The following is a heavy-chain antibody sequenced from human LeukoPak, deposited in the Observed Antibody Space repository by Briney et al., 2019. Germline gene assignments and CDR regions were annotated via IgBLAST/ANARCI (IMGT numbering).Heavy chain of an antibody. J-gene: IGHJ4*02. CDR1: GFTFSSYG. D-gene: IGHD6-13*01. CDR3: AKMRRGYTSSSVGY. CDR2: IRYDGSNK. V-gene: IGHV3-30*02. Sequence: GGSLRLSCAASGFTFSSYGMHWVRQAPGKGLEWVAFIRYDGSNKYYADSVKGRITISRDNSKNTLYLQMNSLRAEDTAVYYCAKMRRGYTSSSVGYWGQGTLATVSS.